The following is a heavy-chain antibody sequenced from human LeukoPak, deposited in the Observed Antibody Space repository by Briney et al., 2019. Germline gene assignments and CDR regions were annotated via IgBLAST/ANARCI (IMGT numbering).Heavy chain of an antibody. J-gene: IGHJ4*02. CDR1: GYTFITCS. CDR2: ISPYNSNT. CDR3: ARDPRSGVLDY. V-gene: IGHV1-18*01. Sequence: ASVKVSCKASGYTFITCSMSWVRHPPGQGIEWMGWISPYNSNTNYAQKFQGRVTMMTDKSTSTAYMELRTLRSDDTAVYFCARDPRSGVLDYWGQGTLVTVSS. D-gene: IGHD2-15*01.